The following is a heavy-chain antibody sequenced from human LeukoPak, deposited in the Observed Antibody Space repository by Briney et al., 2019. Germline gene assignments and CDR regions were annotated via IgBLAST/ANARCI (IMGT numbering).Heavy chain of an antibody. Sequence: PGGSLRLSCAASGFTFSDYYMSWIRQAPGKGLEWVSYISSSGSTIYYADSVKGRFTISRDNAKNSLYLQMNSLRAEHTAVHYCARDLGVDIVVVPAGPPMDVWGKGTTVTVSS. J-gene: IGHJ6*03. V-gene: IGHV3-11*01. D-gene: IGHD2-2*03. CDR2: ISSSGSTI. CDR1: GFTFSDYY. CDR3: ARDLGVDIVVVPAGPPMDV.